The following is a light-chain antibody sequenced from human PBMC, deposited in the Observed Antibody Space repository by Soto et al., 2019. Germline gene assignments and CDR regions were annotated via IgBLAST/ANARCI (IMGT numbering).Light chain of an antibody. CDR2: DAS. Sequence: EVVLTQSPATLSLSPGESATLSCRASQSVSSFLAWYQQKRGQAPRLLIYDASKRAAGIPARFSGSGSGTVFTLTISSLEPEDFAVYYCQQRSNWLTFGGGTKVEIK. V-gene: IGKV3-11*01. CDR1: QSVSSF. CDR3: QQRSNWLT. J-gene: IGKJ4*02.